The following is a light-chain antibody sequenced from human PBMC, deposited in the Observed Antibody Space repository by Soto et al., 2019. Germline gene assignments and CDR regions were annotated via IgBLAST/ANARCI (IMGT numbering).Light chain of an antibody. V-gene: IGKV1-39*01. Sequence: DIQMTQSPSSLSASVGDRFTITCRASQSISNSLNWYQQKPGNAPKVLNYAASNLQSGFPSKFSGSGSGTDFSPTIDGLQPEDFAIYYCQQSYTTPYTFGQGTKLEIK. CDR3: QQSYTTPYT. CDR1: QSISNS. J-gene: IGKJ2*01. CDR2: AAS.